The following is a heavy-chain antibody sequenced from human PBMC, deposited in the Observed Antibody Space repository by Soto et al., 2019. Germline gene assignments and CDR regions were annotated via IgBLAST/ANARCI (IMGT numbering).Heavy chain of an antibody. Sequence: ASVKVSCKASGYTFTRYGISWVRQAPGQGLEWMGWISTYNGITNYPQKLQGRVTMTTDTSTSTAYMELRSLRSDDTAVYYCARDQGYYDKGMDVWGQGTTVTAP. D-gene: IGHD3-22*01. J-gene: IGHJ6*02. V-gene: IGHV1-18*01. CDR1: GYTFTRYG. CDR3: ARDQGYYDKGMDV. CDR2: ISTYNGIT.